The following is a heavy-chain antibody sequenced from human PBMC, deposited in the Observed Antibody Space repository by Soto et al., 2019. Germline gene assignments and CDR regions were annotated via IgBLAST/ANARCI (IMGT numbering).Heavy chain of an antibody. CDR2: IYSRGNT. J-gene: IGHJ6*03. V-gene: IGHV4-31*03. Sequence: QVQLQESGPGLVKPSQTLSLTCTVSAGSIGSGFYYWSWIRQHPGKGLEWIGYIYSRGNTYYNPSLKSGVTISLHTSDNQFSLTLSSVTAADTAVYYCARGTYYFYMDVWGKGTTVTVSS. CDR3: ARGTYYFYMDV. CDR1: AGSIGSGFYY.